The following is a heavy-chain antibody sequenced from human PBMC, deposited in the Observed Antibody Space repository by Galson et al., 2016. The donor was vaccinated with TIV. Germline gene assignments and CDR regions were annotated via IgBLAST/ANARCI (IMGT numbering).Heavy chain of an antibody. D-gene: IGHD3-3*02. V-gene: IGHV3-30*02. CDR3: VKDTGHFLGLES. J-gene: IGHJ4*02. Sequence: LRLSCAASGFRFRTFGMHWARQAPGKGLAWVAFVQFDDRKKYYHESVQGRFTISRDDSKSMTHLQMNNLRPEDTAVYYCVKDTGHFLGLESWGQGTLVTVSS. CDR2: VQFDDRKK. CDR1: GFRFRTFG.